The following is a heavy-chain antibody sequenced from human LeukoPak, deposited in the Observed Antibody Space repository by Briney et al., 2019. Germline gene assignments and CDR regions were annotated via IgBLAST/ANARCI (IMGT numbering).Heavy chain of an antibody. CDR3: ASYDSGSYRFDP. V-gene: IGHV4-31*03. D-gene: IGHD3-10*01. CDR1: GGSISSGNYY. J-gene: IGHJ5*02. Sequence: PSETLSLTCTVSGGSISSGNYYWSWIRQHPGKGLEWIGYIHHSGSTYYNPSLKSRVIISVDTSKNQFSLKLNSVTAADTAVYYCASYDSGSYRFDPWGQGTLVTVSS. CDR2: IHHSGST.